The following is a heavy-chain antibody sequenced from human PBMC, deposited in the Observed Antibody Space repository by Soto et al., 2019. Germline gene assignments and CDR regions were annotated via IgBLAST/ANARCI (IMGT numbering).Heavy chain of an antibody. CDR2: VSHDGRNT. CDR1: GFTFSDYA. V-gene: IGHV3-30*18. J-gene: IGHJ4*02. CDR3: AKGGRQWPVTSDFNY. Sequence: VQLVASGGGVVQPGRSLRLSCAASGFTFSDYAMHWVRQAPGKGLEWVAVVSHDGRNTHYADSVKGRVTIARDSSKNTVSLETTSLGAEDRAVYYCAKGGRQWPVTSDFNYWGQGALVTVSS. D-gene: IGHD6-19*01.